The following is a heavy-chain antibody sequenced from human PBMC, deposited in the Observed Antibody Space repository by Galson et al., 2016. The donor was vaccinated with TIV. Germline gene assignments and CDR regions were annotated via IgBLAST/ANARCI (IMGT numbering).Heavy chain of an antibody. J-gene: IGHJ6*02. CDR3: ALTYCGGDCYPPGGMDV. CDR2: IIPIFDTT. D-gene: IGHD2-21*02. CDR1: GGTFSTYA. V-gene: IGHV1-69*13. Sequence: SVKVSCKASGGTFSTYAISWVRQAPGQGLEWMGGIIPIFDTTNYAEKFQGRVTITADESTSTAHMELSSPRSEDTAIYYCALTYCGGDCYPPGGMDVWGQGTTVTVSS.